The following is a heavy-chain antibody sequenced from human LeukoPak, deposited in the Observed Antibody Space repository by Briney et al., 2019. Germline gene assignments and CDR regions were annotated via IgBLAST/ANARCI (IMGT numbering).Heavy chain of an antibody. J-gene: IGHJ4*02. D-gene: IGHD3-22*01. CDR3: ARENYYDSSGYLFDY. CDR1: GGSISSGSYY. CDR2: IYTSGST. Sequence: SQTLSLTCTVPGGSISSGSYYWSWIRQPAGKGLEWIGRIYTSGSTNYNPSLKSRVTISVDTSKNQFSLKLSSVTAADTAVYYCARENYYDSSGYLFDYWGQGTLVTVSS. V-gene: IGHV4-61*02.